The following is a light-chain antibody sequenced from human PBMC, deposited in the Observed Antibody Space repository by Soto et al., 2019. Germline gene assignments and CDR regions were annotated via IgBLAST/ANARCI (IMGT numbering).Light chain of an antibody. J-gene: IGKJ1*01. CDR3: QQRSNWPRT. V-gene: IGKV3-11*01. Sequence: EIVLTQSPATLSLSPGERATLSCRASQIVSSYLAWYQQKPGQAPRLLIYDASNRATGIPARFSGSGSGTDFTLTISSLEPEDFAVYYYQQRSNWPRTFGQGTKVEIK. CDR2: DAS. CDR1: QIVSSY.